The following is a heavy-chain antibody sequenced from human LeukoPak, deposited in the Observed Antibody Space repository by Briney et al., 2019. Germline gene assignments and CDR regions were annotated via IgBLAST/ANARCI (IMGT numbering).Heavy chain of an antibody. CDR2: ISGHNSNT. Sequence: ASVKVSCKASGYTFTDYGISWVRQAPGQGLEWMGWISGHNSNTKYAQKVQGRVTMTTDTSTSTAYMELGSLRSDDTAVYYCGRDLTDYGGNIVYWGQGTLVTVSS. CDR1: GYTFTDYG. D-gene: IGHD4/OR15-4a*01. CDR3: GRDLTDYGGNIVY. V-gene: IGHV1-18*01. J-gene: IGHJ4*02.